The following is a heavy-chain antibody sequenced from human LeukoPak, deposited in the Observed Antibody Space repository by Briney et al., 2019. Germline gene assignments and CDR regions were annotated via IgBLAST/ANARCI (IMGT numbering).Heavy chain of an antibody. J-gene: IGHJ4*02. CDR1: GFTFSSYG. D-gene: IGHD1-1*01. CDR3: AKGVSRGVDPTGLEY. CDR2: ISYDGSDR. Sequence: PGGSLRLSCVASGFTFSSYGMHWVRQAPGKGPEWVAVISYDGSDRYYANFVKGRFTISRDNPKNTLFLQTNSMRPEDTAVYYCAKGVSRGVDPTGLEYWGQGTLVTVSS. V-gene: IGHV3-30*18.